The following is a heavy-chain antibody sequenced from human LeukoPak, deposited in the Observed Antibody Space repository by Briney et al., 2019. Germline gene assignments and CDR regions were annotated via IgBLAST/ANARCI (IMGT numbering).Heavy chain of an antibody. D-gene: IGHD3-22*01. V-gene: IGHV1-2*02. CDR2: INPNSGGT. Sequence: ASVKVSCKASGYTFTGYYMHWVRQAPGQGLEWMGWINPNSGGTNYAQKFQGRVTMTRDTSISTAYMELSRLRSDDTAVYYCARGYYYDSSGYSPVWGPGTLVTVSS. CDR3: ARGYYYDSSGYSPV. CDR1: GYTFTGYY. J-gene: IGHJ4*02.